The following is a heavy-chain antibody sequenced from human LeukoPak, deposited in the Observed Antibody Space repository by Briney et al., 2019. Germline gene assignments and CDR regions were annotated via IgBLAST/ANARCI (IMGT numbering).Heavy chain of an antibody. J-gene: IGHJ5*02. Sequence: PGGSLRLSCAASEFSFSRYGMHWVRQAPGKGLEWVAVIWYDGSNEYYADSVTGRFAISRDNSKNTLYLQMNSLRVEDTAVYYCARGGCSGGTCYAGTDWFDPWGQGTLVTVSS. CDR1: EFSFSRYG. CDR2: IWYDGSNE. D-gene: IGHD2-15*01. V-gene: IGHV3-33*01. CDR3: ARGGCSGGTCYAGTDWFDP.